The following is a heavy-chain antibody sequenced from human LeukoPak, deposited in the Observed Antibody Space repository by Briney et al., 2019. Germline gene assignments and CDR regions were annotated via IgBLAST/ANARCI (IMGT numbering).Heavy chain of an antibody. V-gene: IGHV1-69*13. CDR1: GGTFSSYA. J-gene: IGHJ4*02. D-gene: IGHD2-2*02. CDR2: VIPIFGTA. Sequence: GASVKVSCKASGGTFSSYAISWVRQAPGQGLEWMGGVIPIFGTANSAQKFQGRVTITADESTSTAYMELSSLRSEDTAVYYCASGRGYCSSTSCYNYWGQGTLVTASS. CDR3: ASGRGYCSSTSCYNY.